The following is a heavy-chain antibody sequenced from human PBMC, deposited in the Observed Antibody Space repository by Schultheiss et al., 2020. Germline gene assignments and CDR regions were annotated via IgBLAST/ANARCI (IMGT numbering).Heavy chain of an antibody. CDR1: GYTFTSYG. Sequence: ASVKVSCKASGYTFTSYGISWVRQAPGQGLEWMGWISAYNGNTKYAQKFQGRVTMTRDTSISTAYMELSRLRSDDTAVYYCARERGRYYGMDVWGQGTTVTVSS. CDR3: ARERGRYYGMDV. J-gene: IGHJ6*02. CDR2: ISAYNGNT. V-gene: IGHV1-18*01. D-gene: IGHD3-10*01.